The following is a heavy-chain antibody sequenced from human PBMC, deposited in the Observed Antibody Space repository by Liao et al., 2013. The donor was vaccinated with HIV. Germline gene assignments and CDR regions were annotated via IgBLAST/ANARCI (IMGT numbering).Heavy chain of an antibody. D-gene: IGHD3-3*01. CDR2: IYPSGSS. CDR3: ARVDQYYDFWSGYENWFDP. J-gene: IGHJ5*02. Sequence: QVQLQESGPGLVKPSETLSLSCTVSGGSISSYYWSWIRQPAGKGLEWIGRIYPSGSSNYSPSLKSRVTMSVDTSKNQFSLKLSSVTAADTAVYYCARVDQYYDFWSGYENWFDPWGQGTLVTVSS. V-gene: IGHV4-4*07. CDR1: GGSISSYY.